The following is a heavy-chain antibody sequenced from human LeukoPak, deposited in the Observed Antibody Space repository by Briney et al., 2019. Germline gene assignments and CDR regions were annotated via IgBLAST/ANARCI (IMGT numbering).Heavy chain of an antibody. V-gene: IGHV3-66*01. CDR2: IKSGGGT. CDR1: GFSVSTTY. Sequence: GGSLRLSCAASGFSVSTTYMSWVRQAPGQGLDWLSVIKSGGGTHYAESVKGRFTTSRDISKNTLYLQMNNLRAEDTAVYYCAREGTTGHGIKDQGLDSWGQGILVTVSS. CDR3: AREGTTGHGIKDQGLDS. D-gene: IGHD4-17*01. J-gene: IGHJ4*02.